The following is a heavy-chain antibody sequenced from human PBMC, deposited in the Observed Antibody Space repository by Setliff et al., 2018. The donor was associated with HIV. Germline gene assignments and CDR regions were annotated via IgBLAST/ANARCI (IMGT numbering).Heavy chain of an antibody. V-gene: IGHV5-51*01. CDR3: ARTGYSRSWIFYYYYMDL. CDR2: IYPGDSNT. Sequence: GESLKISCKGSGYSFTSYWIDWVRQMPGKGLEWMGIIYPGDSNTRYSPSFQGQVTISADKSISTAYLQWNSLEASDTAMYYCARTGYSRSWIFYYYYMDLWGEGTTVTVS. J-gene: IGHJ6*03. CDR1: GYSFTSYW. D-gene: IGHD6-13*01.